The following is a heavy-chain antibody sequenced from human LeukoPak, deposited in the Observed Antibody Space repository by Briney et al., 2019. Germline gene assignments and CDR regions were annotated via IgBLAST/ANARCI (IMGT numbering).Heavy chain of an antibody. CDR2: IYSGGST. Sequence: PGGSLRLSCAASGFTVSSNYMSWVRQAPGKGLEWVLVIYSGGSTYYADSVKGRFTISRDNSKNTLYLQMNSLRAEDTAVYYCARDLLTGDGVYFDYWGQGTLVTVSS. CDR1: GFTVSSNY. J-gene: IGHJ4*02. V-gene: IGHV3-53*01. D-gene: IGHD7-27*01. CDR3: ARDLLTGDGVYFDY.